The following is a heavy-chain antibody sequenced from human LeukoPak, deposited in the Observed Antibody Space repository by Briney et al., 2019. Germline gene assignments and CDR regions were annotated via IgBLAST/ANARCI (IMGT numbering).Heavy chain of an antibody. CDR1: GFIFSNYG. Sequence: GGSLRLSCEASGFIFSNYGTHWVRQAPGKGLEWVAVISYDGSNKYYADSVKGRFTISRDNSKNTLYLQMNSLRAEDTAVYYCARDVIRDTAMVAFDYWGQGTLVTVSS. CDR3: ARDVIRDTAMVAFDY. CDR2: ISYDGSNK. D-gene: IGHD5-18*01. J-gene: IGHJ4*02. V-gene: IGHV3-30*19.